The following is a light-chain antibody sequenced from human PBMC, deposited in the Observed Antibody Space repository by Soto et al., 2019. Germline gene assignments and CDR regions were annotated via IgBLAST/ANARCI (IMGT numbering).Light chain of an antibody. Sequence: IQMAKSASTLSASVGDSVTIACRASQSISSWLAWYQQKPGKAPKLLIYTASNLESGVPSRFRGSGSGTEFTLTITSLQPDDFATYYCQQYNSHSTFGQGTKVDIK. V-gene: IGKV1-5*03. J-gene: IGKJ1*01. CDR3: QQYNSHST. CDR1: QSISSW. CDR2: TAS.